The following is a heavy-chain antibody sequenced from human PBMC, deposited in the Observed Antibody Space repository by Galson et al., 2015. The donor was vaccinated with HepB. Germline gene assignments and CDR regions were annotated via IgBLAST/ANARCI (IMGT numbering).Heavy chain of an antibody. Sequence: SLRLSCAASGFTFSNYAMHWVRQAPGKGLEWVATFSYVGSSTYYADSMKGRFTFSRDTSKNTLYLQMNSLRAEDTAVYYCARGYCSSTSCYVFDAFDLWGQGTMVTVSS. V-gene: IGHV3-30*04. CDR1: GFTFSNYA. D-gene: IGHD2-2*01. J-gene: IGHJ3*01. CDR3: ARGYCSSTSCYVFDAFDL. CDR2: FSYVGSST.